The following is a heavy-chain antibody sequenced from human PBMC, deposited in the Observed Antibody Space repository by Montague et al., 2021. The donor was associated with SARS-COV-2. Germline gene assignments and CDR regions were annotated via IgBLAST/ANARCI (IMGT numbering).Heavy chain of an antibody. CDR1: GFTFSSYA. CDR3: ARDGSSSWYRFDY. J-gene: IGHJ4*02. D-gene: IGHD6-13*01. CDR2: IWYDGSNK. Sequence: SLRLSCAASGFTFSSYAMHWVRQAPGKGLEWVAVIWYDGSNKYYADSVKGRFTISRDNSKNTLYLQMNSLRAEDTAVYYCARDGSSSWYRFDYWGQGTLVTVSS. V-gene: IGHV3-33*08.